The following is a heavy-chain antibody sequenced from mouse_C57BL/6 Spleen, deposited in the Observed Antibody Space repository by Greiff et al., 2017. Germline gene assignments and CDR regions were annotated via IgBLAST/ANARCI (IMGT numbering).Heavy chain of an antibody. D-gene: IGHD2-4*01. Sequence: VQLQQSGPELVKPGASVKISCKASGYTFTDYYMNWVKQSHGKSLEWIGDINPNNGGTSYNQKFKGKATLTVDKSSSTAYMELRSLTSESSAVYYCARCDYEAWFAYWGQGTLVTVSA. CDR1: GYTFTDYY. CDR3: ARCDYEAWFAY. J-gene: IGHJ3*01. V-gene: IGHV1-26*01. CDR2: INPNNGGT.